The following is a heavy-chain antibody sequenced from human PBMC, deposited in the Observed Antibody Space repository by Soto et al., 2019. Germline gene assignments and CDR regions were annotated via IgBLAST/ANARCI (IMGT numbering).Heavy chain of an antibody. CDR3: AISSSSWYGYYYGMDV. Sequence: SGGSLRLSCAASGFTFSSYAMSWVRQAPGKGLEWVSAISGSGGSTYYADSVKGRFTISRDNSKNTLYLQMNSLRAEDTAVYYCAISSSSWYGYYYGMDVWGQGTTVTVSS. D-gene: IGHD6-13*01. J-gene: IGHJ6*02. V-gene: IGHV3-23*01. CDR2: ISGSGGST. CDR1: GFTFSSYA.